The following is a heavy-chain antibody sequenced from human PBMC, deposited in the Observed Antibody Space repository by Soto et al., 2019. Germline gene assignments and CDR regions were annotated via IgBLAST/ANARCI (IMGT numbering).Heavy chain of an antibody. CDR3: AKRRGAGGHFDY. J-gene: IGHJ4*02. Sequence: AGSLRLSSAASRFSVNSYAMALFLQGQGKGLEWVAVVSIGGSTHYADSVRGRFTISRDNSKNTLSLQMNSLTAEDTAVYFCAKRRGAGGHFDYWGQGALVTVSS. CDR1: RFSVNSYA. D-gene: IGHD2-15*01. V-gene: IGHV3-23*01. CDR2: VSIGGST.